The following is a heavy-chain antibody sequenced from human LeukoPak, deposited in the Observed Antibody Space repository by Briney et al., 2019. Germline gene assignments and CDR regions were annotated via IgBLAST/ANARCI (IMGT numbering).Heavy chain of an antibody. D-gene: IGHD2-15*01. V-gene: IGHV4-59*01. CDR3: ARDRREQYCSGGSCYSALGFFDY. J-gene: IGHJ4*02. CDR2: IHDSGRT. Sequence: SETLSLTCTVSGGSISSYYWSWIRQPPGKGLEWIGYIHDSGRTNYNPSLKSRVTISVDTSKNRFSLKLSSVTAADTAVYYCARDRREQYCSGGSCYSALGFFDYWGQGTLVTVSS. CDR1: GGSISSYY.